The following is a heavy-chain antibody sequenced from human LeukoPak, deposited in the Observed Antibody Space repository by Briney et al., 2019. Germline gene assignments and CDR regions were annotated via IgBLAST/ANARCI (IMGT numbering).Heavy chain of an antibody. V-gene: IGHV5-51*01. CDR3: AREVTYCSSTSCWYYFDY. CDR1: GYSFTSYW. Sequence: GESLKISCKGSGYSFTSYWIGWVRQIPGEGLERMGIIYPGDSDTRYSPSFQGQVTISADKSISTAYLQWSSLKASDTAMYYCAREVTYCSSTSCWYYFDYWGQGTLVTVSS. D-gene: IGHD2-2*01. CDR2: IYPGDSDT. J-gene: IGHJ4*02.